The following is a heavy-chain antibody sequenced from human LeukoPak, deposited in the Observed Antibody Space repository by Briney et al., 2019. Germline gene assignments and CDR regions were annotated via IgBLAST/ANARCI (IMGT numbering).Heavy chain of an antibody. CDR2: ISGSSRTI. Sequence: GGPLRLSCAASGFTFSIYEMNWVRQAPGKGLEWVSYISGSSRTIFYADSVKGRFTISRDNTKNSLYLQMNSLRAEDTAVYFCARDSVAVAGSDAFDIWGQGTMVSVSS. CDR3: ARDSVAVAGSDAFDI. J-gene: IGHJ3*02. D-gene: IGHD6-19*01. CDR1: GFTFSIYE. V-gene: IGHV3-48*03.